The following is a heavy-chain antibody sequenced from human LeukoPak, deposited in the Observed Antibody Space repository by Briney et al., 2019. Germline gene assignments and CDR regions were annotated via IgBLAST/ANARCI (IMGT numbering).Heavy chain of an antibody. CDR1: GGSFSDYY. CDR3: ARGGAGLRYFDWLSSWFDP. D-gene: IGHD3-9*01. V-gene: IGHV4-34*01. J-gene: IGHJ5*02. Sequence: SETLSLTCAVYGGSFSDYYWSWIRQPPGKGLEWIGEINHSGSTNYNPSLKSRVTISVDTSKNQSSLKLSSVTAADTAVYYCARGGAGLRYFDWLSSWFDPWGQGTLVTVSS. CDR2: INHSGST.